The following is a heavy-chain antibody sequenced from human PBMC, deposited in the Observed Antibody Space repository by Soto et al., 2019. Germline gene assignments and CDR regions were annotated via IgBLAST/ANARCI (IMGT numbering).Heavy chain of an antibody. J-gene: IGHJ4*02. CDR1: GFTFSSYA. CDR2: ISYDGRNK. CDR3: ARVSGTHRYYFDY. Sequence: QVQLVESGGGVVQPGRSLRLSCAASGFTFSSYAMNWVRQAPGKGLEWVACISYDGRNKYYADSVKGRFTVSRDNSENTLYLQMNSLRAEDTSVYCGARVSGTHRYYFDYWGQGTLVTVSS. D-gene: IGHD1-1*01. V-gene: IGHV3-30*04.